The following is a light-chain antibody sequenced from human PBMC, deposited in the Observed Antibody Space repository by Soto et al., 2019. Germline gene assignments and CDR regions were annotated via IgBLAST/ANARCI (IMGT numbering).Light chain of an antibody. CDR3: QQYYGYVWT. V-gene: IGKV1-5*01. J-gene: IGKJ1*01. CDR2: DAS. Sequence: DIQMTQSPSTLPASVGDRVTITCRASQSISSRLAWYQKKPGKAPKLLIYDASTLESGVPSRFSGSGSGTEFSLTISSMQPDDFATYYCQQYYGYVWTFGQGNKVEIK. CDR1: QSISSR.